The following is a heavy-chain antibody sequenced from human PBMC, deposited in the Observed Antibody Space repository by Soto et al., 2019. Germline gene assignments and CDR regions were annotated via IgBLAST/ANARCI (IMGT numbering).Heavy chain of an antibody. J-gene: IGHJ6*01. CDR3: ARVDTAMVDGMDV. CDR2: ISSSSTI. V-gene: IGHV3-48*02. Sequence: GGSLRLSCAASGFTFSSYSMNWVRQAPGKGLEWVSYISSSSTIYYADSVKGRFTISRDNAKNSLYLQMNSLRDEDTAVYYCARVDTAMVDGMDVWGQGTTVTVSS. D-gene: IGHD5-18*01. CDR1: GFTFSSYS.